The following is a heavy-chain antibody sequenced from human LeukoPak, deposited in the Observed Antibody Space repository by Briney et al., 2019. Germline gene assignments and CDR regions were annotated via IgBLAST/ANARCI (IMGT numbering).Heavy chain of an antibody. V-gene: IGHV3-30*04. D-gene: IGHD4-23*01. CDR2: ISYDGSNK. CDR3: ARTSTVVTPLYDY. CDR1: GFTFSSYA. Sequence: GRSLRLSCAASGFTFSSYAMHWVRQAPGKGLEWVAVISYDGSNKYYADSVKGRFTISRDNSKNTLYLQMNSLRAEDTAVYYCARTSTVVTPLYDYWGQGTLVTVSS. J-gene: IGHJ4*02.